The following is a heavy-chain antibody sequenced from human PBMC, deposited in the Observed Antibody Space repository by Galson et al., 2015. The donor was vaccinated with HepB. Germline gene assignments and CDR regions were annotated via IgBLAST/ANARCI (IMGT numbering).Heavy chain of an antibody. CDR2: ISYDGSDK. CDR1: GFAFSNYA. D-gene: IGHD3-10*01. J-gene: IGHJ4*02. V-gene: IGHV3-30*04. Sequence: SLRLSCAASGFAFSNYAIHWVRQAPGKGLEWVAVISYDGSDKYFADSVKGRFTFSRDNSRNTVYLQMNNLKAEDTAVYYCAREKYVNYYGTGSPGDYWGQGTLVTVSS. CDR3: AREKYVNYYGTGSPGDY.